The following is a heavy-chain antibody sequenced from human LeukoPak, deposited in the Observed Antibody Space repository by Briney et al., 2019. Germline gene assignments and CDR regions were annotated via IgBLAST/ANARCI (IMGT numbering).Heavy chain of an antibody. CDR2: INPNSGGT. CDR1: GYTFTGYY. D-gene: IGHD2-21*02. J-gene: IGHJ6*02. CDR3: AREYCGGDCYLTLYYYYGMDV. V-gene: IGHV1-2*02. Sequence: ASVKVSCKASGYTFTGYYMHWVRQAPGQGLEWMGWINPNSGGTNYAQKFQGRVTMTRDTSISTAYMELSRLRSDDTAVYYCAREYCGGDCYLTLYYYYGMDVWGQGTTVTVSS.